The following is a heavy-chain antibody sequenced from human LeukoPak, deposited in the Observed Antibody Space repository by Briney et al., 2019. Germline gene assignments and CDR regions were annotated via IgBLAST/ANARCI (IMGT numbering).Heavy chain of an antibody. CDR1: GGSISSSSYY. D-gene: IGHD6-6*01. V-gene: IGHV4-39*07. CDR3: ARLGSSTFNYFDY. CDR2: INHSGST. Sequence: SETLSLTCTVSGGSISSSSYYWGWIRQPPGKGLEWIGEINHSGSTNYNPSLKSRVTISVDTSKNQFSLKLSSVTAADTAVYYCARLGSSTFNYFDYWGQGTLVTVSS. J-gene: IGHJ4*02.